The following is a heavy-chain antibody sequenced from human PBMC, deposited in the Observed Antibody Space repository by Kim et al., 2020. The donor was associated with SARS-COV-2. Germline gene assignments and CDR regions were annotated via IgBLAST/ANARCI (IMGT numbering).Heavy chain of an antibody. J-gene: IGHJ4*02. Sequence: TSDAACEKGRVDISRDNAKDTLYLQMNRLRAGDSAVYYCARGGSGSLDYWGQGTLVTVSS. V-gene: IGHV3-74*01. CDR3: ARGGSGSLDY. D-gene: IGHD3-16*01. CDR2: T.